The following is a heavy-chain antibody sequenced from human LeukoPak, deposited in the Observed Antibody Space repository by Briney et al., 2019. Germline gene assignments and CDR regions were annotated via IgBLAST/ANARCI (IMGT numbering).Heavy chain of an antibody. CDR2: IYYSGST. V-gene: IGHV4-30-4*01. Sequence: SQTQSLTCTVSGGSISSGDYYWSWIRQPPGKGLEWIGYIYYSGSTYYNPSLKSRVTISVDTSKNQFSLKLSSVTAADTAVYYCARELPPPDSSAFDIWGQGTMVTVSS. J-gene: IGHJ3*02. CDR1: GGSISSGDYY. D-gene: IGHD1-14*01. CDR3: ARELPPPDSSAFDI.